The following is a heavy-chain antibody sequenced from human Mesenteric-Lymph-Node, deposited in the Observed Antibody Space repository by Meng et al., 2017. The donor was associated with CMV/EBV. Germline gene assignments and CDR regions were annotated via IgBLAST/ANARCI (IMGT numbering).Heavy chain of an antibody. Sequence: SETLSLTCTVSAYSISSDYYWGWIRQPPGKGLEWIGSIYHGGSTYYNPSLKSRVTVSVDASKNQFSLKLSSVTAADTAVYYCARGLAGNTPDAFDIWSQGTMVTVSS. CDR1: AYSISSDYY. CDR3: ARGLAGNTPDAFDI. CDR2: IYHGGST. J-gene: IGHJ3*02. D-gene: IGHD6-19*01. V-gene: IGHV4-38-2*02.